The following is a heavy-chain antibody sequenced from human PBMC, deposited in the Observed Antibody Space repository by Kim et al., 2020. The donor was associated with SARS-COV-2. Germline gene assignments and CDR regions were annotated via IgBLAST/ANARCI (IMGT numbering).Heavy chain of an antibody. V-gene: IGHV3-9*01. CDR2: IFYNGDGV. CDR3: GKDIVAGGLDV. J-gene: IGHJ6*02. Sequence: GGSLRLSCTGSGLTIRDHAIHWLRQAPGKGLEWVSGIFYNGDGVDYADSVKGRFTTSRDNAKNSLYLQMTNLRPEDTALYYCGKDIVAGGLDVWGQGTTVTVSS. CDR1: GLTIRDHA. D-gene: IGHD2-21*01.